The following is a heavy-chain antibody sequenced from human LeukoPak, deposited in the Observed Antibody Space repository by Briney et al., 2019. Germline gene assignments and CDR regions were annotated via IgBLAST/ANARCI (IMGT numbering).Heavy chain of an antibody. D-gene: IGHD3-22*01. V-gene: IGHV5-51*01. CDR2: IYPGDSHT. CDR1: GYTFTSYW. CDR3: AGVFCDSSGSVPRFDY. Sequence: SGESLKISCKGSGYTFTSYWIGWVRQMPGKGLEWMGIIYPGDSHTRYSPSFQDQVTISADKSISTAYLQWGSLRASDTATYYCAGVFCDSSGSVPRFDYWGQGTLVTVSS. J-gene: IGHJ4*02.